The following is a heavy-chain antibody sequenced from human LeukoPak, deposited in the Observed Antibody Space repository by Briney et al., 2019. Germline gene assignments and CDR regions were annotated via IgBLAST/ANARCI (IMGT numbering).Heavy chain of an antibody. CDR2: INQDASEI. CDR3: ATDRDNSDWQKRFDS. CDR1: GFTFSTYW. Sequence: GGSLRLSCAASGFTFSTYWMNWYRQAPGKGLEWVGNINQDASEINYVDSVRGRFTISRDNAKNSLHLQMNSLRAEDTVVYYCATDRDNSDWQKRFDSWGQGTLVTVSS. D-gene: IGHD2-21*02. V-gene: IGHV3-7*01. J-gene: IGHJ4*02.